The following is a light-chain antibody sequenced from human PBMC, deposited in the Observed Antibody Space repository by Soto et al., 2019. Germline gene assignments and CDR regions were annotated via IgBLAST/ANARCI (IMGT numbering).Light chain of an antibody. CDR2: SSN. CDR3: AAWEGSLNGVV. V-gene: IGLV1-44*01. Sequence: QSVLTQPPSASGTPGQRVTIPCSGSSSNIGSHTVNWYQQLPGTAPKLLVYSSNQRPSGVPDRFSGSKSGTSASLAISGLQSEDEADYYCAAWEGSLNGVVFGGGTKLTVL. J-gene: IGLJ2*01. CDR1: SSNIGSHT.